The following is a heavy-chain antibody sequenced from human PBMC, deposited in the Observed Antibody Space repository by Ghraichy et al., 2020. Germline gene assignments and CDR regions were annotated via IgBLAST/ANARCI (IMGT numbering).Heavy chain of an antibody. V-gene: IGHV3-7*03. D-gene: IGHD2-2*01. Sequence: GGSLRLSCVASGFTFSTSWMSWVRQAPGKGLEWVANINQDGSDKYYVASVRGRFTISRDNAKNSLYLQMNSLRDEDTAVYYCARDPYHGSLDYWGQGTLVTVS. CDR1: GFTFSTSW. CDR3: ARDPYHGSLDY. CDR2: INQDGSDK. J-gene: IGHJ4*02.